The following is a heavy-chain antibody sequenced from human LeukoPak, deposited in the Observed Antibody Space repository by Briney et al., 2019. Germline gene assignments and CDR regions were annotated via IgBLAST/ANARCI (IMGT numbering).Heavy chain of an antibody. CDR3: ARGRDGYSLGY. J-gene: IGHJ4*02. CDR2: IYYSGST. D-gene: IGHD5-24*01. CDR1: GGSISSYY. V-gene: IGHV4-59*01. Sequence: SETLSLTCTVSGGSISSYYWSWIRQPPGKGLEWIGYIYYSGSTNYNPSLKSRVTISVDTSKNQFSLKLSPVTAADTAVYYCARGRDGYSLGYWGQGTLVTVSS.